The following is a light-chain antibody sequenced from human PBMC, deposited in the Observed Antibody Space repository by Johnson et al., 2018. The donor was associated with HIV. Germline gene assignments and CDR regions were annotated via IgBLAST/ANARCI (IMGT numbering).Light chain of an antibody. V-gene: IGLV1-51*02. CDR1: DSNIGNNY. CDR2: ENN. J-gene: IGLJ1*01. CDR3: EIWDGSGGV. Sequence: QSVLTQPPSVSAAPGQKVTISCSGSDSNIGNNYVSWYQHVPGTAPKLLIYENNRRPSGTPDRFSASKSGTSATLAITGLQTGDEADYYCEIWDGSGGVFGTGTKVTVL.